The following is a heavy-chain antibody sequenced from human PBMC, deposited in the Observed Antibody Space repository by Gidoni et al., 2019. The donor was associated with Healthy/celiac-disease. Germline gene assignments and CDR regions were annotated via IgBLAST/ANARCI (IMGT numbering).Heavy chain of an antibody. V-gene: IGHV1-69*01. CDR1: GGIFSSYA. CDR3: ARGSPSMTTVKGYNWFDP. CDR2: LMSIFGTA. D-gene: IGHD4-17*01. Sequence: HVQLVHSGTEVKKPGSSMQVSCTASGGIFSSYAISWVRQAPGPGLEWMGGLMSIFGTANYAQKFQGRVTITADESTSTAYMELSCLRSEDTAVYYCARGSPSMTTVKGYNWFDPWGQGTLVTVSS. J-gene: IGHJ5*02.